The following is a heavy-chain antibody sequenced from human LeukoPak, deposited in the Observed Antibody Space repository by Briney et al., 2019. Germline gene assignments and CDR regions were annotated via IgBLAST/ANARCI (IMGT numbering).Heavy chain of an antibody. CDR2: IKEDGSVK. V-gene: IGHV3-7*04. J-gene: IGHJ4*02. CDR3: GREVPGGATILDY. D-gene: IGHD1-26*01. CDR1: GFTFSSYW. Sequence: GGSLRLSCAASGFTFSSYWMSWVRQAPGKGLERVANIKEDGSVKNYVDSVKGRFTISRDNAKKSLYVQMNSLRADDTAVYYCGREVPGGATILDYWGQGTLVTVSS.